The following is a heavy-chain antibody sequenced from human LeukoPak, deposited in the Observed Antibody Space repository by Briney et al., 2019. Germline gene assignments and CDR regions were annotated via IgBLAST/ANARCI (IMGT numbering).Heavy chain of an antibody. D-gene: IGHD5-24*01. V-gene: IGHV3-30*02. J-gene: IGHJ4*02. CDR1: GLTFTFSTSG. CDR3: VKRSEPGLTDGTEFDY. CDR2: IRFDGSIK. Sequence: PGGSLRLSCAASGLTFTFSTSGIHWVRQAPGRGLEWVAFIRFDGSIKYYADSVTGRFTISRDNSENTVYLQMNSLRPEDTAVFYCVKRSEPGLTDGTEFDYWGLGTLVTVSS.